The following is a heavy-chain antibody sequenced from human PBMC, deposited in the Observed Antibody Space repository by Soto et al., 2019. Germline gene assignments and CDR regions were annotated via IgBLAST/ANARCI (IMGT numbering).Heavy chain of an antibody. Sequence: QVQLVESGGGVVQPGASLRLSCAASGFRFKSFVMHWVRPAPGKGLEWVAFTSYDGNNKDYGDSVKGRFTVSRDNSQNTLHLQMNFLRPEDTALYYCARWGTTGGFDLRGQGTLVSVSS. D-gene: IGHD3-16*01. J-gene: IGHJ4*02. CDR2: TSYDGNNK. CDR1: GFRFKSFV. CDR3: ARWGTTGGFDL. V-gene: IGHV3-30*19.